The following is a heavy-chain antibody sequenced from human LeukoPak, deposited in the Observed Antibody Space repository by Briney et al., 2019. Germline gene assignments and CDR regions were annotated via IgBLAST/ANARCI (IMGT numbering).Heavy chain of an antibody. D-gene: IGHD2-2*01. V-gene: IGHV4-30-4*08. CDR1: GGSISSGDYY. J-gene: IGHJ3*02. CDR2: IYYSGST. Sequence: PSETLSLTCTVSGGSISSGDYYWSWIRQPPGKGLEWIGYIYYSGSTYYNPSLKSRVTISVDTSKNQFSLKLSSVTAADTAVYYCARESLVVDDAFDIWGQGTMVTVPS. CDR3: ARESLVVDDAFDI.